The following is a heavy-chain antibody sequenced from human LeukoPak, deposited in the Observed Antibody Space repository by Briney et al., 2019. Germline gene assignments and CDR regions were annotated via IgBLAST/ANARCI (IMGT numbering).Heavy chain of an antibody. CDR2: INPNSGGT. CDR1: GYTFTSNY. D-gene: IGHD6-19*01. CDR3: ARGGLIAVAAAVDY. Sequence: ASVKVSCKASGYTFTSNYIHWVRQAPGQGLEWMGRINPNSGGTNYAQKFQGRVTMTRDTSISTAYMELSRLRSDDTAVYYCARGGLIAVAAAVDYWGQGTLVTVST. V-gene: IGHV1-2*06. J-gene: IGHJ4*02.